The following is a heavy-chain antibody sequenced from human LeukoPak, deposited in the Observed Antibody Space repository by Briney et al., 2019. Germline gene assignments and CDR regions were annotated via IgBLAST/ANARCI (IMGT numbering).Heavy chain of an antibody. J-gene: IGHJ4*02. CDR3: AKDIDYYGSGSFFDY. CDR1: GFTFSTFG. V-gene: IGHV3-30*02. D-gene: IGHD3-10*01. Sequence: GGSLRLSCAASGFTFSTFGMHWVRQAPGKGLEWVAFVRYDGSNTYYADSVKGRFAISRDNSKNTLYLQMNSLRAEDTAVYYCAKDIDYYGSGSFFDYWGQGTLVTVSS. CDR2: VRYDGSNT.